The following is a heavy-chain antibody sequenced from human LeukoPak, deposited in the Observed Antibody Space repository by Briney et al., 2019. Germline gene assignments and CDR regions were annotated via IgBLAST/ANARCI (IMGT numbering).Heavy chain of an antibody. CDR1: GVTFATYA. V-gene: IGHV3-23*01. J-gene: IGHJ4*02. CDR2: ISGSGGST. D-gene: IGHD2-2*01. Sequence: PGGSLRLSCAASGVTFATYAMSWVRQAPGKGLEGVSGISGSGGSTYYADSVKGRFTISRDNSKNTLHLQLNSLRAEDTAVYYCAKGDLYCSTTSCYSGYWGQGTLVTVSS. CDR3: AKGDLYCSTTSCYSGY.